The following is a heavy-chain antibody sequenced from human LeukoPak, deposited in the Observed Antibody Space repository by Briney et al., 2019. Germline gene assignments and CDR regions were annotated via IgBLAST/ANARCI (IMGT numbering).Heavy chain of an antibody. J-gene: IGHJ4*02. CDR1: GFTFGDYA. CDR2: IRSKAYGGTT. CDR3: TRAGGTRNFDY. D-gene: IGHD3-10*01. Sequence: QPGRSLRLSCTASGFTFGDYAMSWFRQAPGKGLEWVGFIRSKAYGGTTEYAASVKGRFTISRDDSKSIAYLQMNSLKTEDTAVYYCTRAGGTRNFDYWGQGTLVTVSS. V-gene: IGHV3-49*03.